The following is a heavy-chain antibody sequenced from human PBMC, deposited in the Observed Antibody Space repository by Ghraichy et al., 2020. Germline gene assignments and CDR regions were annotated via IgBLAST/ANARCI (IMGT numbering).Heavy chain of an antibody. D-gene: IGHD3-22*01. CDR3: ARGDYYDSSGFYIDAFDI. CDR2: IVQDGSEK. CDR1: GFTFSRYW. V-gene: IGHV3-7*01. J-gene: IGHJ3*02. Sequence: GGSMRLSCAASGFTFSRYWMSWVRQAPGKGLEWVANIVQDGSEKYYVDSVKGRFTISRDNTKNSLYLQMNSLRAEDTALYYCARGDYYDSSGFYIDAFDIWGQGTMVTVSS.